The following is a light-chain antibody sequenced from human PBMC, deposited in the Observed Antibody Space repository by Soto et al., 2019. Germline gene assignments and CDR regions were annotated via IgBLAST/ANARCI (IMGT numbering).Light chain of an antibody. J-gene: IGKJ2*01. Sequence: EIVLTQSPGTLSLSPGERATLSCRASQSVSSSYLAWYQQKPGQAPWLLIYGASSRATGIPDRFSGSGSGTDFTLTISRLDPEDFAVYYCQQYGTSPYTFGQGTKLEIK. V-gene: IGKV3-20*01. CDR2: GAS. CDR3: QQYGTSPYT. CDR1: QSVSSSY.